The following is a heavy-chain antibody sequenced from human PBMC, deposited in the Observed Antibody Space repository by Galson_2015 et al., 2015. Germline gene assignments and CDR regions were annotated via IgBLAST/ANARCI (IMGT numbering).Heavy chain of an antibody. CDR3: ARHRPGGYCSSTSCYVSSAFDI. CDR1: GYSFTSYW. Sequence: QSGAEVKKPGESLRISCKGSGYSFTSYWISWVRQMPGKGLEWMGRIDPSDSYTNYSPSFQGHVTISADKSISTAYLQWSSLKASDTAMYYCARHRPGGYCSSTSCYVSSAFDIWGQGTMVTVSS. D-gene: IGHD2-2*03. J-gene: IGHJ3*02. V-gene: IGHV5-10-1*01. CDR2: IDPSDSYT.